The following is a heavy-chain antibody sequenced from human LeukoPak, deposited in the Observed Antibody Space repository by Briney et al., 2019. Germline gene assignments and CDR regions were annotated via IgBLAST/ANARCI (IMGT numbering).Heavy chain of an antibody. CDR3: ARTYCSGGSCYSQSDFDY. D-gene: IGHD2-15*01. V-gene: IGHV1-69*13. Sequence: SVKVSCKASGGTFSSYAISWVRQAPGQGLEWMGGIIPIFGTANYAQKFQGRVTITADESTSTAYMELSSLRSEDTAVYYCARTYCSGGSCYSQSDFDYWGPGTLVTVSS. J-gene: IGHJ4*02. CDR1: GGTFSSYA. CDR2: IIPIFGTA.